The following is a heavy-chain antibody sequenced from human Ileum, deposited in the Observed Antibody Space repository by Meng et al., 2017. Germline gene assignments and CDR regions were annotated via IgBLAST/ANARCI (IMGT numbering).Heavy chain of an antibody. D-gene: IGHD3-3*01. Sequence: VTLQQSRPGRVHPPHTPSLTCPTAGDDVPRSNTAWHGIRQSPSRGREWLGRTYYTSKWNNDYAVSVRSRITINADTSKSQSSLHLNSVTPEDTAVYYCARGFWKSGFDSWGQGTLVTVSS. CDR2: TYYTSKWNN. CDR1: GDDVPRSNTA. V-gene: IGHV6-1*01. J-gene: IGHJ5*02. CDR3: ARGFWKSGFDS.